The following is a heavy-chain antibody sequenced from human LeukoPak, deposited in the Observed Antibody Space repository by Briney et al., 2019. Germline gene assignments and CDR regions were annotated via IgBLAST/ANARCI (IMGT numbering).Heavy chain of an antibody. CDR3: ARQPFYYDSSGSYSYYYYMDV. V-gene: IGHV4-4*07. CDR2: IYTSGSP. J-gene: IGHJ6*03. D-gene: IGHD3-22*01. Sequence: PSETLSLTCTVSSGSISSYDWSWIRQPAGKGLEWIGRIYTSGSPNYNPSLKSRVTMSVDTSKNHFSLKLSSVTAADTAVYYCARQPFYYDSSGSYSYYYYMDVWGKGTTVTVSS. CDR1: SGSISSYD.